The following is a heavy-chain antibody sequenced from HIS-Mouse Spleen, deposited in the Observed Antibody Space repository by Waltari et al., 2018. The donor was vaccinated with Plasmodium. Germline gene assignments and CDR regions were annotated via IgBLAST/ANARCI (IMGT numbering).Heavy chain of an antibody. CDR1: GGSSSSYY. D-gene: IGHD3-16*01. CDR3: ARVGRRIWGAFDI. Sequence: QVQLQESGPGLVKPSETLSLTCPVSGGSSSSYYWSWIRQPPGKGLEWIGYIYYSGSTNYNPSLKSRVTISVDTSKNQFSLKLSSVTAADTAVYYCARVGRRIWGAFDIWGQGTMVTVSS. CDR2: IYYSGST. V-gene: IGHV4-59*01. J-gene: IGHJ3*02.